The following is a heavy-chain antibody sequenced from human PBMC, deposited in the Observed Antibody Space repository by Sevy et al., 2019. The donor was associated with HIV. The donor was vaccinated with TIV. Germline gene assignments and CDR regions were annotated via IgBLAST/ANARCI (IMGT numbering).Heavy chain of an antibody. V-gene: IGHV3-23*01. D-gene: IGHD2-8*01. J-gene: IGHJ4*02. CDR1: GFTFSKYS. Sequence: GGSLRLSCAASGFTFSKYSMSWVRQPPGKGLEWVSTLSFGCGEINYADSVKGRFTISRDNSKSSVYLQKNNLRPEDTAVYYCAREGCTKPHDYWGQGTLVTVSS. CDR2: LSFGCGEI. CDR3: AREGCTKPHDY.